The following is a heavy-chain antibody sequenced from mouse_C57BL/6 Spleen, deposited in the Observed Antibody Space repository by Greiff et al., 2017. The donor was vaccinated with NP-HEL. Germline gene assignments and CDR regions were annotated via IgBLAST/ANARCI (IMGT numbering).Heavy chain of an antibody. Sequence: QVQLQQPGAELVRPGSSVKLSCKASGYTFTSYWMHWVKQRPIQGLEWIGNIDPSDSEPHYNQKFKDKATLNVDKSSSTAYMQLSSLTSEDSAVYYCARWAYYSNYDGYFDVWGTGTTVTVSS. CDR3: ARWAYYSNYDGYFDV. V-gene: IGHV1-52*01. CDR1: GYTFTSYW. J-gene: IGHJ1*03. CDR2: IDPSDSEP. D-gene: IGHD2-5*01.